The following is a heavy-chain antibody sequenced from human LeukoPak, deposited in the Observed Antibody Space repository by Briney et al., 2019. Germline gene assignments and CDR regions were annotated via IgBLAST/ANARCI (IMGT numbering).Heavy chain of an antibody. Sequence: PGGSLRLSCAASGFTFSSYDMHWVRQATGKGLEWVSAIGTAGDTYYPGSVKGRFTISRENAKNSLYLQMNSLRAGDTAVYYCARDIAGGGFDPWGQGTLVTVSS. J-gene: IGHJ5*02. V-gene: IGHV3-13*01. CDR1: GFTFSSYD. CDR2: IGTAGDT. CDR3: ARDIAGGGFDP. D-gene: IGHD1-26*01.